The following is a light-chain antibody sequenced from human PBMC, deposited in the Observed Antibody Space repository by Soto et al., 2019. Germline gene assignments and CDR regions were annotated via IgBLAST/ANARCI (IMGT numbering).Light chain of an antibody. CDR1: QSVRSN. Sequence: IVLTQSPATLSVSPGDRATLFCRASQSVRSNLAWYQQTPGQAPRLLIYDASTRATGIPARFSGSGSGIEFNLTISSLQSEDLAVYYCQQYNNWPIFTFGPGTKVDIK. CDR2: DAS. J-gene: IGKJ3*01. V-gene: IGKV3-15*01. CDR3: QQYNNWPIFT.